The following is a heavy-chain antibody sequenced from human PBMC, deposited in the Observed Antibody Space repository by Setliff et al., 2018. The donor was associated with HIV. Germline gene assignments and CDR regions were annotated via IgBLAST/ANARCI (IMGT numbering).Heavy chain of an antibody. J-gene: IGHJ6*02. D-gene: IGHD2-2*01. CDR2: ITPSGAT. CDR3: ARGHCSGTNCYGVDYYGMDV. V-gene: IGHV4-34*01. CDR1: GGSVSGHY. Sequence: SETLSLTCAVYGGSVSGHYWGWFRQPPGKGLEWIGEITPSGATNYSPSLKSRVSMSVDRSKNQFSLNLTSVTAADAAVYYCARGHCSGTNCYGVDYYGMDVWGQGATVTVSS.